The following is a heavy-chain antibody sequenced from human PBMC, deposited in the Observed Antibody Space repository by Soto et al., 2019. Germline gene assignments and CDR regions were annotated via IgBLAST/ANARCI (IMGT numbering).Heavy chain of an antibody. CDR1: GFSVNYNY. CDR3: ARAKPPSYSSGWYGFDY. J-gene: IGHJ4*02. Sequence: EVQLVESGGGLVQPGGSLTLSCAASGFSVNYNYMSWVRQAPGKGLEWVSVIYTDGSTYYADSVKGRFTISRDNSKKTLDPQMNSLRAEDTAIYYCARAKPPSYSSGWYGFDYWGQGILVTVSS. CDR2: IYTDGST. D-gene: IGHD6-19*01. V-gene: IGHV3-66*01.